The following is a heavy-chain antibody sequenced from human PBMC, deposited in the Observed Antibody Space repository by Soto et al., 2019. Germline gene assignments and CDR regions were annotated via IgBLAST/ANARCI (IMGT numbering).Heavy chain of an antibody. V-gene: IGHV1-2*04. CDR3: ARDKNIVLVPAATYYYYGMDV. CDR2: INPNSGGT. D-gene: IGHD2-2*01. J-gene: IGHJ6*02. Sequence: ASVQVSCKASGYTFTGYYMHWVRQAPGQGLEWMGWINPNSGGTNYAQKFQGWVTMTRDTSISTAYMELSRLRSDDTAVYYCARDKNIVLVPAATYYYYGMDVWGQGTTVTVSS. CDR1: GYTFTGYY.